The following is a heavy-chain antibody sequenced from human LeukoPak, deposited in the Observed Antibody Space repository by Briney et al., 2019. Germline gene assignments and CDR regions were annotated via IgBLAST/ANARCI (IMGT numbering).Heavy chain of an antibody. J-gene: IGHJ5*02. CDR2: IYYSGST. V-gene: IGHV4-61*01. Sequence: SETLSLTCTVSGGPVSSGSYYWSWIRQPPGKGLEWIGYIYYSGSTNYNPSLKSRVTISVDTSKNQFSLKLSSVTAADTAVYYCARGVWFDPWGQGTPVTVSS. CDR1: GGPVSSGSYY. CDR3: ARGVWFDP.